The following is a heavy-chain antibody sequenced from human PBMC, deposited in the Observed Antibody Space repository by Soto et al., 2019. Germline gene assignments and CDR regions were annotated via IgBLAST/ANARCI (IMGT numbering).Heavy chain of an antibody. V-gene: IGHV2-5*09. CDR1: GLSLRTTGVG. J-gene: IGHJ6*02. CDR3: VQTRCGGDCLEIYSSHAYNGLDV. Sequence: QVTLKESGPTLVKPTQTLTLTCTVSGLSLRTTGVGVGWVRQPPGKALEWLALLYWDDEKRYRPSLRSRLTIAKDISEKQVVLTMTNMDTVDTATYYCVQTRCGGDCLEIYSSHAYNGLDVWGQGTTVTVSS. D-gene: IGHD2-21*02. CDR2: LYWDDEK.